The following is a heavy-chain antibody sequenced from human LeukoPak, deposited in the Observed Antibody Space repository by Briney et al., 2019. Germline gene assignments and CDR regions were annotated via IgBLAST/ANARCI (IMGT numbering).Heavy chain of an antibody. J-gene: IGHJ6*02. Sequence: KPGESLKISCKGSGYSFTSYWIGWVRQMPGKGLEWMGIIYPGDSDTRYSPSFQGQVTISADKSISTAYLQWNSLKASDTAIYYCARLMTLVRGGLKRLPRSCGMDVWGQGTTVTVS. CDR2: IYPGDSDT. CDR1: GYSFTSYW. CDR3: ARLMTLVRGGLKRLPRSCGMDV. V-gene: IGHV5-51*01. D-gene: IGHD3-10*01.